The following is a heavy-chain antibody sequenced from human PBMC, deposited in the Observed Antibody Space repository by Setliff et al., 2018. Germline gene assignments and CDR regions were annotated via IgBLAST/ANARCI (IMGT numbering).Heavy chain of an antibody. V-gene: IGHV3-30*02. CDR2: IRYDGNNK. Sequence: PGGSLRLSCAASGFTFSSYGMHWVRQAPGKGLEWVSFIRYDGNNKYYVDSVKGQFTISRDNSKNTLYLQLNSLRVEDTALYYCARIRLCGGRVICPPGRYVDVWGKGTTVTVSS. CDR1: GFTFSSYG. D-gene: IGHD2-15*01. CDR3: ARIRLCGGRVICPPGRYVDV. J-gene: IGHJ6*03.